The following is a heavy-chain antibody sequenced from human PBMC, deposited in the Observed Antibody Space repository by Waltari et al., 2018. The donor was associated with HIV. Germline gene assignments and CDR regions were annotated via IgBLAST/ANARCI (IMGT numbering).Heavy chain of an antibody. CDR2: MNPNSGNT. CDR3: ARKRGYSGYLGY. D-gene: IGHD5-12*01. J-gene: IGHJ4*02. Sequence: QVQLVQSGAEVKKPGDSVKVSCKASGYTVTSYDINWVRQATGQGLEWMGWMNPNSGNTGYAQKFQGRVTMTRNTSISTAYMELSSLRSEDTAVYYCARKRGYSGYLGYWGQGTLVTVSS. V-gene: IGHV1-8*01. CDR1: GYTVTSYD.